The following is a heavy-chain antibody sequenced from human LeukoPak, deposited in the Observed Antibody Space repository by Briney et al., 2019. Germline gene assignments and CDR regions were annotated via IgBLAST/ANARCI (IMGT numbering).Heavy chain of an antibody. CDR3: ARRPYGSGSYSIYFDY. V-gene: IGHV4-59*08. Sequence: SETLSLTCTASGGSISSYYWSWIRQPPGKGLEWVGYIYYSGSNNYNPSLKSRVTISVDTSKNQFSLKLSSVTAADTAVYYCARRPYGSGSYSIYFDYWGQGTLVTVSS. D-gene: IGHD3-10*01. CDR1: GGSISSYY. J-gene: IGHJ4*02. CDR2: IYYSGSN.